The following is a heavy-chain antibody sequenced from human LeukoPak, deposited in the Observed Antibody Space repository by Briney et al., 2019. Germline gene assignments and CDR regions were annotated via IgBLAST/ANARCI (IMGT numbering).Heavy chain of an antibody. V-gene: IGHV3-30*04. CDR2: ISYDGSNK. CDR1: GFTFSSYA. J-gene: IGHJ4*02. Sequence: GGSLRLSCAASGFTFSSYAMHWVRQAPGKGLEWVAVISYDGSNKYYADSVKGRFTISRDNSKNTLYLQMNSLRAEDTAVYYCARDIAAAGISPHWGQGTLVTVSS. CDR3: ARDIAAAGISPH. D-gene: IGHD6-13*01.